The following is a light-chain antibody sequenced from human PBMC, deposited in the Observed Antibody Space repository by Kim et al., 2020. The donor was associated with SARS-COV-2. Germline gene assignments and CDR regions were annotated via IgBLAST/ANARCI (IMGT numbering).Light chain of an antibody. V-gene: IGLV2-18*02. CDR2: EVS. Sequence: GQSVTISSPGTSSDVGSYNRVSWYQRPPGTAPKLMIYEVSNRPSGVPDRFSGSKSGNTASLTISGLQAEDEADYYCSSYTSSSTLVFGGGTKLTVL. CDR1: SSDVGSYNR. CDR3: SSYTSSSTLV. J-gene: IGLJ2*01.